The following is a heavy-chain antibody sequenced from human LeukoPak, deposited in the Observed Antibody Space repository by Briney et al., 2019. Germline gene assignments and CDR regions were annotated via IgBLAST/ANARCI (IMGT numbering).Heavy chain of an antibody. CDR3: SRESGAFCPFGY. J-gene: IGHJ4*02. V-gene: IGHV4-39*07. CDR2: IYYSGST. Sequence: SETLSLTCTVSGGSISSSSYYWGWIRQPPGKGLEWIGSIYYSGSTYYNPSLNRRVTISVDTSKNQFSLKLTSVTAADTAIYYCSRESGAFCPFGYWGQGTLVIVPS. D-gene: IGHD1-26*01. CDR1: GGSISSSSYY.